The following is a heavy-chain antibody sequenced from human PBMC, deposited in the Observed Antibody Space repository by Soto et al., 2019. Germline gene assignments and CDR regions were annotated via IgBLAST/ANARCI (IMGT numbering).Heavy chain of an antibody. CDR2: ISWNSGSI. V-gene: IGHV3-9*01. CDR3: AKDMGVGATTAGFDY. Sequence: EVQLVESGGGLVQPGRSLRLSCAASGFTFDDYAMHWVRQAPGKGLEWVSGISWNSGSIGYADSVKGRFTISRDNAKNSLYRQMNSLRAEDTALYYCAKDMGVGATTAGFDYCGQGTLVTVSS. D-gene: IGHD1-26*01. J-gene: IGHJ4*02. CDR1: GFTFDDYA.